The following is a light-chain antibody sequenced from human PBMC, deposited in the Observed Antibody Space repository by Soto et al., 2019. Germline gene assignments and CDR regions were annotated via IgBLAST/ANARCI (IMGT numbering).Light chain of an antibody. CDR3: QQRSNWLLFT. J-gene: IGKJ3*01. V-gene: IGKV3-11*01. CDR1: QSVSSY. Sequence: EIVLTQSPATLSLSPGERATLSCRASQSVSSYLAWYQQKPGQAPRLLIYDASNRATGIPARFSGSGSGTDFTLTISSLEPEDCAVYYCQQRSNWLLFTFGPGTKVDIK. CDR2: DAS.